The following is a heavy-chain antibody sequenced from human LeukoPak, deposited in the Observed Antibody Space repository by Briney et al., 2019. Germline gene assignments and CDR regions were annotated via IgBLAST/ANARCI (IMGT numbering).Heavy chain of an antibody. CDR3: TSPPWGSQGF. J-gene: IGHJ4*02. Sequence: SVKVSCKASGYTFTGYYMHWVRQAPGQGLEWMGGIIPIFGTANYAQKFQGRVTITADESTSTAYMELSSLRSEDTAVYYCTSPPWGSQGFWGQGTLVTVSS. CDR2: IIPIFGTA. CDR1: GYTFTGYY. V-gene: IGHV1-69*13. D-gene: IGHD7-27*01.